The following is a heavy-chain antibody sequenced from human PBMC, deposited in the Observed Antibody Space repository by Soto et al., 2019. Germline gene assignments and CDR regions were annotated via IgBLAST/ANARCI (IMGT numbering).Heavy chain of an antibody. CDR1: GGSISSYY. V-gene: IGHV4-59*08. CDR3: ARFGDTGLDY. J-gene: IGHJ4*02. CDR2: IYYSGST. D-gene: IGHD3-10*01. Sequence: PSETLSLTCTVSGGSISSYYWSWIRQPPGKGLEWIGYIYYSGSTNYNPSLKSRVTISVDTSKNQFSLKLSSVTAADTAVYYCARFGDTGLDYWGQGTLVTVSS.